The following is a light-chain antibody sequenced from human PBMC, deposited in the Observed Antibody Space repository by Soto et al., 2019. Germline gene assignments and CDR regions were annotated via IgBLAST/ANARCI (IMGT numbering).Light chain of an antibody. Sequence: QSALAQPPSASGSPGQSVTISCPGTSSDVGGYNYVSWYQQHPAKAPKVMIYDVSNRPSGVSNRFSGSKSGNTASLTISGLQAEDEADYYCYSYTSSSTYVFGTGTKVTVL. CDR3: YSYTSSSTYV. V-gene: IGLV2-14*03. CDR1: SSDVGGYNY. J-gene: IGLJ1*01. CDR2: DVS.